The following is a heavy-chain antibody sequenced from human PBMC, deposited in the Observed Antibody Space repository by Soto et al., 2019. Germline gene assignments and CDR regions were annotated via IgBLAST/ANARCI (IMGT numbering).Heavy chain of an antibody. CDR1: GGTFSSYA. CDR3: AREEMYSSGSPDRYGKDV. V-gene: IGHV1-69*13. D-gene: IGHD6-19*01. CDR2: IIPIFGTA. Sequence: SVKVSCKASGGTFSSYAISWVRQAPGQGLEWMGGIIPIFGTANYAQKFQGRVTITADESTSTAYMELSSLRSEDTAVYYCAREEMYSSGSPDRYGKDVWGQGTTVTVSS. J-gene: IGHJ6*02.